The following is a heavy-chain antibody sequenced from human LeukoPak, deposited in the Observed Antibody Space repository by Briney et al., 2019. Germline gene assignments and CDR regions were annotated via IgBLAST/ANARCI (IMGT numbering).Heavy chain of an antibody. CDR3: ARGRKTYYDSSGLNDY. J-gene: IGHJ4*02. CDR1: GGSFSGYY. CDR2: INHSGST. D-gene: IGHD3-22*01. Sequence: SETLSLTCAVYGGSFSGYYWSWIRQPPGKGLEWLGEINHSGSTNYNPSLKSRVTISVDTSKNQFSLKLSSVTAADTAVYYCARGRKTYYDSSGLNDYWGQGTLVTVSS. V-gene: IGHV4-34*01.